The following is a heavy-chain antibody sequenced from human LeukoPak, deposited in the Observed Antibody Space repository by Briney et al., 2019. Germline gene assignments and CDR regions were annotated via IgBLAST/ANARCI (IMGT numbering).Heavy chain of an antibody. Sequence: PSETLSLTCNVSGGSITDSNYYWGWIRQPPGKGLEWIGRINYSGTTYYNPSLKSRVTISVDTSRNHFSLKLSTVTAADTAVYYCPSLTHSYSSDPAGYYPYYYMDVWGRGTPVTVSS. V-gene: IGHV4-39*02. CDR1: GGSITDSNYY. CDR3: PSLTHSYSSDPAGYYPYYYMDV. D-gene: IGHD3-22*01. J-gene: IGHJ6*03. CDR2: INYSGTT.